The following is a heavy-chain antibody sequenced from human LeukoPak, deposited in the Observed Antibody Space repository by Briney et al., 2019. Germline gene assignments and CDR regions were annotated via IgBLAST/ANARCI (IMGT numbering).Heavy chain of an antibody. CDR3: ATGGPAHHYGGDSIYYFDY. Sequence: ASVKVSCKASGYTFTSYGISWVRQAPGQGLEWMGWINPNSGGTSYAQKFQGRVTMTRDTSISTADMELSRLRSDDTAVYYCATGGPAHHYGGDSIYYFDYWGQGTLVTVSS. CDR2: INPNSGGT. CDR1: GYTFTSYG. D-gene: IGHD4-23*01. V-gene: IGHV1-2*02. J-gene: IGHJ4*02.